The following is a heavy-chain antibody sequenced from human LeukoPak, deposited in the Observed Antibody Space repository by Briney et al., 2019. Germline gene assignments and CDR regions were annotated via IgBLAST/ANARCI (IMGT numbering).Heavy chain of an antibody. Sequence: SETLSLTCTVSGDSPSSDRYYGGWVRQPPGKGLEWIGNIYYSGSTYYNPSLKSRVTMSVDTSKNQFSLKLSSVTAADTAVYYCARGDSSGYYYFDYWGQGTLVTVSS. J-gene: IGHJ4*02. V-gene: IGHV4-39*07. D-gene: IGHD3-22*01. CDR1: GDSPSSDRYY. CDR3: ARGDSSGYYYFDY. CDR2: IYYSGST.